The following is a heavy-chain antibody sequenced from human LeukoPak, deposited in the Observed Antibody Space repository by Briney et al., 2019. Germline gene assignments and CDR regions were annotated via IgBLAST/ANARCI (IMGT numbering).Heavy chain of an antibody. CDR1: GFTFWSHR. CDR3: TRDGHGLGV. V-gene: IGHV3-74*01. Sequence: GGSLRLSCAASGFTFWSHRMLWVRQAPGKGLVWVSWINSDGSSINYADSVKGRFTISRDNAKNTVYLQMNSLRAEDTAVYYCTRDGHGLGVWGQGTTVTVSS. J-gene: IGHJ6*02. CDR2: INSDGSSI.